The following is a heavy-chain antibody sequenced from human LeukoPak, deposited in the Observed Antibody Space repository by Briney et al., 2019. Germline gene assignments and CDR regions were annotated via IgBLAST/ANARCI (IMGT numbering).Heavy chain of an antibody. CDR2: ISGSGGST. D-gene: IGHD6-19*01. V-gene: IGHV3-23*01. CDR1: GFSFSSYA. CDR3: AKAIGGSGFDY. J-gene: IGHJ4*02. Sequence: GGSLTLSCAPSGFSFSSYAMSWVRPPPGKGREWVSAISGSGGSTYYADSVQGPFTISRDNSKNTLYLQMNSLRAEDTAVYYCAKAIGGSGFDYWGQGTLVTVSS.